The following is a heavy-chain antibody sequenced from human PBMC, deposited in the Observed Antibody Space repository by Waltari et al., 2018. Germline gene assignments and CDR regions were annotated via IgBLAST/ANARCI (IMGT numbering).Heavy chain of an antibody. V-gene: IGHV4-59*01. D-gene: IGHD6-6*01. CDR2: IYYSGST. J-gene: IGHJ4*02. CDR3: ASFDDLAARLDY. Sequence: QVQLQESGPGLVKPSETLSLTCTVSGGSISSYYWSWIRQPPGKGLEWIGYIYYSGSTNYNPSLKSRVTISVDTSKNQFSLKLSSVTAADTAVYYCASFDDLAARLDYWGQGTLVTVSS. CDR1: GGSISSYY.